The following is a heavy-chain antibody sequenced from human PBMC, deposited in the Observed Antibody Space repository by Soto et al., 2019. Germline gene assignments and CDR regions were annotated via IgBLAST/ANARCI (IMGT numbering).Heavy chain of an antibody. V-gene: IGHV1-18*04. CDR1: GYTFTSYG. Sequence: WASVKVSCKASGYTFTSYGISWVRQAPGQGLEWMGWISAYNGNTNYAQKLQGRVTMTTDTSTSTAYMELRSLRSDDTAVYYCARGITIFGVVIPWYYGMDVWGQGTTVTVSS. CDR2: ISAYNGNT. CDR3: ARGITIFGVVIPWYYGMDV. D-gene: IGHD3-3*01. J-gene: IGHJ6*02.